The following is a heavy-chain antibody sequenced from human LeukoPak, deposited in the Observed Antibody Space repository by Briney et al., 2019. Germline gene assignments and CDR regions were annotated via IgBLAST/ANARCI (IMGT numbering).Heavy chain of an antibody. V-gene: IGHV3-49*03. CDR2: IRSKAYGGTT. Sequence: GGSLRLSCTASGFTFGDYAMSWFRRAPGKGLEWVGFIRSKAYGGTTEYAASVKGRFTISRDDSKSIAYLQMNSLKTEDTAVYYCTRDPLTTVTPYYFDYWGQGTLVTVSS. CDR3: TRDPLTTVTPYYFDY. D-gene: IGHD4-17*01. J-gene: IGHJ4*02. CDR1: GFTFGDYA.